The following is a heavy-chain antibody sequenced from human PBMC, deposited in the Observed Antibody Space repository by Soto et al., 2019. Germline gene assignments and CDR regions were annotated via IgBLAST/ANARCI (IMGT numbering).Heavy chain of an antibody. CDR1: GYSFTSYW. CDR2: IDPSDSYT. D-gene: IGHD5-18*01. CDR3: ARHGGYSYGYSRYYGMDV. J-gene: IGHJ6*02. V-gene: IGHV5-10-1*01. Sequence: GESLKISCKGSGYSFTSYWISWVRQMPGKGLEWMGRIDPSDSYTNYSPSFQGHVTISADKSISTAYLQWSSLKASDTAMYYCARHGGYSYGYSRYYGMDVWGQGTTVTV.